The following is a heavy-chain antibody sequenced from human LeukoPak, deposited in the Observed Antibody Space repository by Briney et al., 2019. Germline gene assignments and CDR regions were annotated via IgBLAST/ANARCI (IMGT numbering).Heavy chain of an antibody. D-gene: IGHD5-12*01. V-gene: IGHV1-8*01. J-gene: IGHJ3*02. CDR2: MNPNSGNT. CDR1: GYTFTSYD. CDR3: ARGGSLVADDAFDI. Sequence: ASVKVSCKASGYTFTSYDTNWVRQATGQGLEWMGWMNPNSGNTGYAQKFQGRVTMTRNTSISTAYMELSSLRSEDTAVYYCARGGSLVADDAFDIWGQGTMVTVSS.